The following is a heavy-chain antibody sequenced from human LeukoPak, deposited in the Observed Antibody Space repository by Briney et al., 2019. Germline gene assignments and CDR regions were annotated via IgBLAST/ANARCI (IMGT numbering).Heavy chain of an antibody. CDR2: ISGGGGST. D-gene: IGHD3-10*01. J-gene: IGHJ4*02. CDR3: AKDQFGITTFDY. CDR1: GFTFSSYA. V-gene: IGHV3-23*01. Sequence: GGSLRLSCAASGFTFSSYAMSWVRQAPGKGLEWVSAISGGGGSTYYADSVKGRFTISRDNSKNTLYLQMNSLRAEDTAVYYCAKDQFGITTFDYWGQGTLVTVSS.